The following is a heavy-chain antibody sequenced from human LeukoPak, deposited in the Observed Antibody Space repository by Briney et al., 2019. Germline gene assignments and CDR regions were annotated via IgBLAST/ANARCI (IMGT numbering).Heavy chain of an antibody. CDR3: ASSREGYNPFDY. V-gene: IGHV4-59*12. CDR1: GGSISSYY. J-gene: IGHJ4*02. Sequence: PSETLSLTCTVSGGSISSYYWSWIRQPPGKGLEWIGYIYYSGSTNYNPSLKSRVTISVDTSKNQFSLKLSSVTAADTAVFYCASSREGYNPFDYWGQGTLVTVSS. CDR2: IYYSGST. D-gene: IGHD5-24*01.